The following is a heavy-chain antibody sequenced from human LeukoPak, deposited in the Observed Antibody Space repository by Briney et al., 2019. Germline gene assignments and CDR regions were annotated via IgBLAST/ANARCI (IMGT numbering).Heavy chain of an antibody. D-gene: IGHD4-17*01. CDR2: IYYSGST. J-gene: IGHJ5*02. Sequence: SETLSLTCTVSGGSISRYYWSWIRQPPGKGLEWIGYIYYSGSTNYNPSLKSRVTISVDTSKNQFSLKLSSVTAADTAVYYCARSKTVYNWFDPWGQGTLVTVSS. CDR3: ARSKTVYNWFDP. CDR1: GGSISRYY. V-gene: IGHV4-59*01.